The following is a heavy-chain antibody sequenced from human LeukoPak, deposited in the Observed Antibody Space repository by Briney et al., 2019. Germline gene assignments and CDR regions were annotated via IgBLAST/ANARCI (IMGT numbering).Heavy chain of an antibody. Sequence: ASVKVSCKASGYTFTIYYMHWVRQAPGQGLEWMGIINPSGGSTSYAQKFQGRVTMTRDMSTSTVYMELSSLRSEDTAVYYCASTGSGSYYVLDYWGQGTLVTVSS. V-gene: IGHV1-46*01. J-gene: IGHJ4*02. CDR2: INPSGGST. D-gene: IGHD3-10*01. CDR1: GYTFTIYY. CDR3: ASTGSGSYYVLDY.